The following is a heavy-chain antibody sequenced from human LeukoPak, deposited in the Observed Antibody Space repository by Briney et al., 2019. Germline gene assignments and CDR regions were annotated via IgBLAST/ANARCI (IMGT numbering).Heavy chain of an antibody. D-gene: IGHD6-13*01. J-gene: IGHJ4*02. CDR2: ISSRSITI. V-gene: IGHV3-48*01. Sequence: PGGSLRLSCAASGFTFSSYSMNWVRQAPGKGLEWVSYISSRSITIYYADSVKGRFTISRDNAKNSLYLQMNSLRAEDTAVYYCARAGYSSSWYSDWGQGTLVTVSS. CDR1: GFTFSSYS. CDR3: ARAGYSSSWYSD.